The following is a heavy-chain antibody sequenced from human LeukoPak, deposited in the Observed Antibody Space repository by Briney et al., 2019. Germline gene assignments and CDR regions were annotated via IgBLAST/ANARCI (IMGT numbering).Heavy chain of an antibody. CDR2: IGWNSVSI. Sequence: GGSLRLSCVGSGFKFDDYGMYWVRQAPGKGLEWVSGIGWNSVSIGYADSVRGRFTISRDNANNSLYLQMNSLRPEDTAFYYCAKALGAGWYDNWFHPWGQGTLVTVSS. CDR1: GFKFDDYG. V-gene: IGHV3-9*01. CDR3: AKALGAGWYDNWFHP. D-gene: IGHD6-19*01. J-gene: IGHJ5*02.